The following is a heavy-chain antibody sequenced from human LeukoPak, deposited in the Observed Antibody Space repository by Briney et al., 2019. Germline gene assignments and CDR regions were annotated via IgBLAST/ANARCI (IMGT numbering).Heavy chain of an antibody. CDR3: ARDAPGKYFVWFDP. V-gene: IGHV7-4-1*02. CDR1: GYTFTNYG. J-gene: IGHJ5*02. CDR2: INTNTGNP. D-gene: IGHD1-14*01. Sequence: ASVKVSCKASGYTFTNYGINWVRQAPGQGLEWMGWINTNTGNPTYAQGFTGRFVFSLDTSVSTAYLQISSLKAEDTAVYYCARDAPGKYFVWFDPWGQGTLVTVSS.